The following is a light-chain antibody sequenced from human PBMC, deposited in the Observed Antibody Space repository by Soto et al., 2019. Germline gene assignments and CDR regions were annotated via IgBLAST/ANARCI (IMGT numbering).Light chain of an antibody. Sequence: DIQVTQSPPSMAASVGDRFTITCRASQDIGNWMTWYQQKPGKAPKLLIYSASTLVRGVPSRFSGSGSGTESTLTISGLQPEDSLTYYCQQAKSFPITFGQGTRLEIK. CDR1: QDIGNW. J-gene: IGKJ5*01. V-gene: IGKV1-12*01. CDR2: SAS. CDR3: QQAKSFPIT.